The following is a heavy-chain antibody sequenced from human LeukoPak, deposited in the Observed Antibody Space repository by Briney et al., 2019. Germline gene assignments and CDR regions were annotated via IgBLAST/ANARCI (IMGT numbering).Heavy chain of an antibody. Sequence: SETLSLTCSVSGDSISNTNSYWGWIRQSPGKGFEWIGTIYYTRTTYYNPSLESRVTMSLDTSKSQFSLKLTSVTAADTAVYYWAKQGTLRAFRRAWYETAPPNWFDPWGQGTLVTVSS. J-gene: IGHJ5*02. V-gene: IGHV4-39*01. CDR2: IYYTRTT. CDR1: GDSISNTNSY. CDR3: AKQGTLRAFRRAWYETAPPNWFDP. D-gene: IGHD6-13*01.